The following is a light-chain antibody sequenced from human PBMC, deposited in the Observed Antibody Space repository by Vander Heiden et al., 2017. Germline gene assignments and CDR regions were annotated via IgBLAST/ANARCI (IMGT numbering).Light chain of an antibody. J-gene: IGLJ2*01. CDR3: SSYTSSSPVV. CDR1: SSDVGGYNY. CDR2: DVS. V-gene: IGLV2-14*03. Sequence: QAAPTQPAPVSGAPGKSITISCTGTSSDVGGYNYDSWYQQHPGKAPKLMIYDVSNRPSGVSNRFSGSKSGNTASLTISGLQAEDEADYYCSSYTSSSPVVFGGGTKLTVL.